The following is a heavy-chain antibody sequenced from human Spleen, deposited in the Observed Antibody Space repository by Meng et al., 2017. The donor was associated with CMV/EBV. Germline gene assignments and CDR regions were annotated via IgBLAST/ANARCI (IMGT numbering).Heavy chain of an antibody. CDR1: GYTFTGYH. Sequence: CKVSGYTFTGYHIDWLRQAPGEGLEWMGWINPNSGGTKYAQKFQGRVTMTRDTSISTAYMELSRLRYDDTAVYYCARAVVPAATFDPWGQGTLVTVSS. CDR3: ARAVVPAATFDP. V-gene: IGHV1-2*02. CDR2: INPNSGGT. D-gene: IGHD2-2*01. J-gene: IGHJ5*02.